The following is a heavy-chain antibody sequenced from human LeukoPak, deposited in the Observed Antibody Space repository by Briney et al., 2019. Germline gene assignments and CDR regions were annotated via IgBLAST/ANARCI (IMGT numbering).Heavy chain of an antibody. V-gene: IGHV3-48*03. J-gene: IGHJ3*02. CDR2: ISNSDNTI. CDR1: VFTFSIYE. CDR3: ARVGYSRNWHSGSAFDI. D-gene: IGHD6-13*01. Sequence: GGSLRLSCAASVFTFSIYEMNWVRQAPGKGLEWVSYISNSDNTIKYGDSVKGRFTISRDNAKNSLFLQMNSLRVEDTAVYYCARVGYSRNWHSGSAFDIWGQGTMVTVSS.